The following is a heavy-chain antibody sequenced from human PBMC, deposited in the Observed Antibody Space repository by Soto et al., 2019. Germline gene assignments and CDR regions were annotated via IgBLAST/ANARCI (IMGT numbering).Heavy chain of an antibody. V-gene: IGHV1-2*04. D-gene: IGHD2-15*01. CDR1: GYTFTGYY. CDR3: ARGTDLLNYYYYYGMDV. J-gene: IGHJ6*02. CDR2: INPNSGGT. Sequence: ASVKVSCKASGYTFTGYYMHWVRQAPGQGLEWMGWINPNSGGTNYAQKFQGWVTMTRDTSISTAYMELSRLRSDDTAVYYCARGTDLLNYYYYYGMDVWGQGTTVTVSS.